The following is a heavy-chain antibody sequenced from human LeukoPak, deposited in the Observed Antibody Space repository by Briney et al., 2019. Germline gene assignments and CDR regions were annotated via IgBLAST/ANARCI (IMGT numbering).Heavy chain of an antibody. J-gene: IGHJ5*02. D-gene: IGHD2-15*01. V-gene: IGHV4-39*07. Sequence: SETLSLTCTVSGGSISSSSYYWDWIRQPPGKGLEWIGTIYYSGTTYYNPFLKSRVTISVDTSRNQFSLKLSSVTAADTAVYYCARDRGPYCSGGSCYGGWFDPWGQGTLVTVSS. CDR2: IYYSGTT. CDR1: GGSISSSSYY. CDR3: ARDRGPYCSGGSCYGGWFDP.